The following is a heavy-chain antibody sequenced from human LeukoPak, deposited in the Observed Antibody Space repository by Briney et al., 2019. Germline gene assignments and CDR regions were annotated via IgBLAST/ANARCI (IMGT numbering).Heavy chain of an antibody. CDR3: ARDLDGMDV. V-gene: IGHV4-34*09. CDR1: GGSFSGYY. Sequence: SETLSLTCAVYGGSFSGYYWSWIRQPPGKGLEWIGYIYYSGSTYYNPSLKSRVTISVGTSKNQFSLKLSSVTAADTAVYYCARDLDGMDVWGQGTTVTVSS. CDR2: IYYSGST. J-gene: IGHJ6*02.